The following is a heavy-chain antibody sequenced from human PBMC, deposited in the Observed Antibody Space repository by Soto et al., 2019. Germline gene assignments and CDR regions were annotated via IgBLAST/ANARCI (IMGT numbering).Heavy chain of an antibody. Sequence: TLSLTCTVSGDSISSGNKYWSWIRQPPGKGLEWIGYIFSSGTTYYNPSLKSRLTMSLDASQNQFSLKLNSLTDAETAVYFCPRVPSTFDCYYVMDVWGQGTTVTVSS. CDR2: IFSSGTT. D-gene: IGHD3-16*01. CDR3: PRVPSTFDCYYVMDV. CDR1: GDSISSGNKY. V-gene: IGHV4-30-4*01. J-gene: IGHJ6*02.